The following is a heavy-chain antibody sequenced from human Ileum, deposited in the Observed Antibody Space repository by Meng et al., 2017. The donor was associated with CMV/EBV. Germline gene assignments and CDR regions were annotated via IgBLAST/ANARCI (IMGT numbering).Heavy chain of an antibody. V-gene: IGHV1-69*04. CDR3: ARKVSSSAEAFDI. CDR1: GGAFSSYA. D-gene: IGHD6-6*01. J-gene: IGHJ3*02. CDR2: IIPMIATT. Sequence: SVKVSCKGLGGAFSSYAFGWVRQAPGQGLEWMGRIIPMIATTNYAQQFQGRLTITADRSTNTVYMDLSSLKSDDTAVYYCARKVSSSAEAFDIWGQGTMVTGSS.